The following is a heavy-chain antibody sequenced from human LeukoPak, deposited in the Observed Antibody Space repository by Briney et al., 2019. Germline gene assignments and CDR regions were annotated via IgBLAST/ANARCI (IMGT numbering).Heavy chain of an antibody. CDR1: GFPDCNIH. J-gene: IGHJ6*02. CDR2: IYSGGST. CDR3: AAFSHKGV. D-gene: IGHD3-3*02. V-gene: IGHV3-66*01. Sequence: GGPERLSCTASGFPDCNIHMRWVPHAPGEGLEWVSLIYSGGSTYYADSVRGRFTISRDSSKNTLYLQLNSLRAEDTAVYYCAAFSHKGVWGQGTTVTVSS.